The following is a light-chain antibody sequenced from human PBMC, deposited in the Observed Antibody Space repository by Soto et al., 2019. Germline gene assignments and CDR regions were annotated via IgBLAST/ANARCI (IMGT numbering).Light chain of an antibody. Sequence: EIVMTQSPATLSVSPGDGATLSCRASQTVSSNLAWYQQKPGQAPRLLIYGASTRATGIPARFSASGSGTEFTLTISSLQSEDFAVYYCQQYSKWPQTFGQGTKVDIK. CDR1: QTVSSN. CDR2: GAS. CDR3: QQYSKWPQT. V-gene: IGKV3-15*01. J-gene: IGKJ1*01.